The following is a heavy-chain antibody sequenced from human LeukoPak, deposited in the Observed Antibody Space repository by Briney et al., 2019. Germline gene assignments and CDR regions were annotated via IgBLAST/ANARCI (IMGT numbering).Heavy chain of an antibody. V-gene: IGHV3-64*01. CDR1: GFTFSSYA. D-gene: IGHD2-15*01. Sequence: GGSLRLSCAASGFTFSSYAMHWVRKAPGKGLEYVSAISSNGGSTYYANSVKGRFTISRDNSKNTLYLQMGSLRAEDMAVYYCARDRCSGGSCQYYFDYWGQGTLVTVSS. CDR2: ISSNGGST. J-gene: IGHJ4*02. CDR3: ARDRCSGGSCQYYFDY.